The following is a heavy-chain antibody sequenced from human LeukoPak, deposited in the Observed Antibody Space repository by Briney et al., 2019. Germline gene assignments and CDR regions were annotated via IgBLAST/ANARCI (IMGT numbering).Heavy chain of an antibody. J-gene: IGHJ5*02. V-gene: IGHV1-18*04. D-gene: IGHD2-2*01. CDR3: ARASISLVVPAAKNWFDP. Sequence: GASVKVSCKASGYTFTSYGISWVRQAPGQGLEWMGWISAYNGNTNYAQKIQGRVTMTTDTSTSTAYMELRSLRSDDTAVYYCARASISLVVPAAKNWFDPWGQGTLVTVSS. CDR2: ISAYNGNT. CDR1: GYTFTSYG.